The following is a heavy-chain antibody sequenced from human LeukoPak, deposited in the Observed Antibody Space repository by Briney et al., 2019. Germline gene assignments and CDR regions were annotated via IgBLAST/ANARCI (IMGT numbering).Heavy chain of an antibody. J-gene: IGHJ5*02. CDR3: ARDHYYGSDP. CDR2: ISSSGSSI. D-gene: IGHD3-10*01. V-gene: IGHV3-11*01. CDR1: GFTFSDYY. Sequence: GGSLRLSCAASGFTFSDYYMSWIRQAPGKGLEWVSYISSSGSSIYYGASVKGRFTISRDNAKNSLYLQMNSLRAEDTAVYYCARDHYYGSDPWGQGTLVTVSS.